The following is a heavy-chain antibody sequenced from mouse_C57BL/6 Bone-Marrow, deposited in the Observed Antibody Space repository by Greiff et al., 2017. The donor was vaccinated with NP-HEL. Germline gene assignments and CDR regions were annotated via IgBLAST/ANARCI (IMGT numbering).Heavy chain of an antibody. CDR2: ILPGSGST. J-gene: IGHJ3*01. CDR1: GYTFPGYW. D-gene: IGHD3-2*02. CDR3: ARERQLRLPGWFAY. V-gene: IGHV1-9*01. Sequence: VQLQQSGAELMKPGASVKLSCKATGYTFPGYWIEWVKQRPGHGLEWIGEILPGSGSTNYNEKFKGKATFTADTSSNTAYMQLSSLTTEDSAIYYCARERQLRLPGWFAYWGQGTLVTVSA.